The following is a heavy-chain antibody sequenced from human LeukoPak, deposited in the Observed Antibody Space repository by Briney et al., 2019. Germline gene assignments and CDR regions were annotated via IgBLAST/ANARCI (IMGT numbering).Heavy chain of an antibody. J-gene: IGHJ6*02. CDR3: ARDGSITIFGVVIKGYYYYGMDV. CDR1: GYTFTDYF. V-gene: IGHV1-2*02. D-gene: IGHD3-3*01. CDR2: INPNSGGT. Sequence: ASVKVSCKASGYTFTDYFIHWVRQAPGQGLEWMGWINPNSGGTNYAQKFQGRVTMTRDTSISTAYMELSRLRSDDTAVYYCARDGSITIFGVVIKGYYYYGMDVWGQGTTVTVSS.